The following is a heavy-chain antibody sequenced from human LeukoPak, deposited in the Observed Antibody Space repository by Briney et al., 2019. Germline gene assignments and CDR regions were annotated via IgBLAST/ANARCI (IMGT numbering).Heavy chain of an antibody. Sequence: SETLSLTCTVSGGSISSGSYYWAWIRQPPGKGLEWIGTVYYSGGTYYNPSLKSRVTMPVDTSNSQFSLKLSSVTAADTAVYYCSRQSIAVAGTGYFQHWGQGTLVTVSS. CDR3: SRQSIAVAGTGYFQH. V-gene: IGHV4-39*01. CDR2: VYYSGGT. D-gene: IGHD6-19*01. CDR1: GGSISSGSYY. J-gene: IGHJ1*01.